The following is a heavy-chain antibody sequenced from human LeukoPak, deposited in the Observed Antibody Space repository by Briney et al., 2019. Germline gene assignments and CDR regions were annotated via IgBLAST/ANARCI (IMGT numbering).Heavy chain of an antibody. D-gene: IGHD6-13*01. CDR2: INPSGGST. CDR1: GYTFTSYY. J-gene: IGHJ6*02. Sequence: ASVKDSCKASGYTFTSYYMHWVRQAPGQGLEWMGIINPSGGSTSYAQKFQGRVTMTRDTSTSTVYMELSSLRSEDTAVYYCARDISSSWPYYYYYGMDVWGQGTTVTVSS. V-gene: IGHV1-46*01. CDR3: ARDISSSWPYYYYYGMDV.